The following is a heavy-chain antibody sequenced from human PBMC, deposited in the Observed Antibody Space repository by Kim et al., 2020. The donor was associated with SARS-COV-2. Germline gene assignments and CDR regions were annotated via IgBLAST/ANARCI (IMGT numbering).Heavy chain of an antibody. CDR3: SIDQSLGHRWNH. D-gene: IGHD3-3*01. Sequence: GGSLRLSCEASGFTFSSYVMTWVRQAPGKVLEWVSSISARGGSTYYADSVKGRFTISRDNSKNTLYLQMSSLRAEVTAIYYWSIDQSLGHRWNHLGHGTL. CDR1: GFTFSSYV. V-gene: IGHV3-23*01. J-gene: IGHJ5*02. CDR2: ISARGGST.